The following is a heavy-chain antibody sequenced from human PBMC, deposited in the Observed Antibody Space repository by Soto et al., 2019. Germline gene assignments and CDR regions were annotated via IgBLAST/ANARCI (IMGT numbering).Heavy chain of an antibody. CDR1: GFTFSSCA. D-gene: IGHD6-19*01. CDR2: ISGSGGST. Sequence: GGSLRLSCAASGFTFSSCAMSWVRQAPGKGLEWVSAISGSGGSTYYADSVKGRFTISRDNSKNTLYLQMESLRAEDTAVYYCAKAEGSSGLYYFDYWGQGSLVTVSS. CDR3: AKAEGSSGLYYFDY. V-gene: IGHV3-23*01. J-gene: IGHJ4*02.